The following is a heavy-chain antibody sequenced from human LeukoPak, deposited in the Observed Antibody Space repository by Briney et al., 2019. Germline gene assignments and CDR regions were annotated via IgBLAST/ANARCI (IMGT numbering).Heavy chain of an antibody. CDR1: GGSISSTTYY. CDR3: AREDRYCSGGSCYS. J-gene: IGHJ4*02. CDR2: IYNSGST. D-gene: IGHD2-15*01. V-gene: IGHV4-61*02. Sequence: SETLSLTCTVSGGSISSTTYYWSWIRQPAGKGLEWIGRIYNSGSTNYNPSLKSRVTISVDTSKNLFSLKLSSVTAADTAVYYCAREDRYCSGGSCYSWGQGTLVTVSS.